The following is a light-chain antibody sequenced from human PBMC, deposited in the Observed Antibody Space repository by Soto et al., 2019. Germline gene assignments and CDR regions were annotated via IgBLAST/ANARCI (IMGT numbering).Light chain of an antibody. V-gene: IGLV1-51*01. CDR3: GSWDSSLSAYV. J-gene: IGLJ1*01. Sequence: QSVLTQPPSVSAAPGQKVTISCSGSSSNIGGNSVSWYQQLPGTAPKLLIYDDNKRPSGIPDRFSGSKSGTSATLGITGFQTGDEADYYCGSWDSSLSAYVLGTGTKGHRP. CDR2: DDN. CDR1: SSNIGGNS.